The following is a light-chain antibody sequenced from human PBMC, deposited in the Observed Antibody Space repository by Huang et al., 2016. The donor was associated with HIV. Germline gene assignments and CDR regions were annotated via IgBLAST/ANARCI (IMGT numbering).Light chain of an antibody. J-gene: IGKJ1*01. CDR2: EAS. Sequence: DIQMTQSSATLSASVGDRVIITCRASQSIGTWLAWYQQKPGKAPNLLIYEASTVESGGPSRFSGGGSGTEFTLTINSLQPDDFATYYCQHYKSFPWTFGQGTKVEV. CDR1: QSIGTW. CDR3: QHYKSFPWT. V-gene: IGKV1-5*03.